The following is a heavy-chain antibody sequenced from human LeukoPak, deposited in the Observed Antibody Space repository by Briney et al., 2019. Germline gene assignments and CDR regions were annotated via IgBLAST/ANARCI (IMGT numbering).Heavy chain of an antibody. CDR3: ARDGGPFDH. V-gene: IGHV3-7*01. CDR2: IKQHGTQK. D-gene: IGHD3-16*01. J-gene: IGHJ4*02. CDR1: GIMFSGYW. Sequence: GGSLRLSCTASGIMFSGYWMSWVRQAPGKGLEWVANIKQHGTQKYYVDAVKGRFTISRHDAKNSVYLQMNSLRAEDTAVYYCARDGGPFDHWGQGILVTVAS.